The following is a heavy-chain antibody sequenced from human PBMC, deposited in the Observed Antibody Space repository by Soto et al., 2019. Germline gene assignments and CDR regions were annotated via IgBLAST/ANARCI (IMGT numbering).Heavy chain of an antibody. V-gene: IGHV1-58*01. CDR2: IAVGSGNT. D-gene: IGHD3-22*01. CDR1: GFSFSTSA. CDR3: AASLTMVVVFEQFDY. J-gene: IGHJ4*02. Sequence: ASVKVSCKASGFSFSTSAVQWVRQARGQRLEWIGWIAVGSGNTNYAQKFQERVTITRDMSTSTAYMELSSLRSEDTAVYYCAASLTMVVVFEQFDYWGQGTLVTVSS.